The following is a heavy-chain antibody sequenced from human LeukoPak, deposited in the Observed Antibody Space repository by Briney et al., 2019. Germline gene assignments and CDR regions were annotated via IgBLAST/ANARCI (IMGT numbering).Heavy chain of an antibody. V-gene: IGHV3-74*01. J-gene: IGHJ4*02. D-gene: IGHD3-22*01. CDR1: GFTFDYYW. CDR2: INTDGNNT. Sequence: TGGSLRLSCAASGFTFDYYWMHWVRQAPGKGLMWVSRINTDGNNTHYTDSVKGRFTISRDNAKNTLYLQMNGLRVEDTAVYYCVVWGEDRSGHRFDFWGQGTLVTVSS. CDR3: VVWGEDRSGHRFDF.